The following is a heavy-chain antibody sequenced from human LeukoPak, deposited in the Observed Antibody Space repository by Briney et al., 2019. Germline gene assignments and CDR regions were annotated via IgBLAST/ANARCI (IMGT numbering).Heavy chain of an antibody. J-gene: IGHJ4*02. Sequence: GASVKVSWKASGYTFTSYYMHWVRQAPGQGLEWMGIINPSGGSTSYAQKFQGRVTMTRDTSTSTVYMELSSLRSEDTAVYYCARGPAMDEEYYYDSSGYYYVFGFDYWGQGTLVTVSS. CDR2: INPSGGST. V-gene: IGHV1-46*01. CDR3: ARGPAMDEEYYYDSSGYYYVFGFDY. D-gene: IGHD3-22*01. CDR1: GYTFTSYY.